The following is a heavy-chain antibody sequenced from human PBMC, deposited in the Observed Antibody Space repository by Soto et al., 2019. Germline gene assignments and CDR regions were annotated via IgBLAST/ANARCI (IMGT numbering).Heavy chain of an antibody. J-gene: IGHJ4*02. CDR3: ARCYYDSSGYFFRRHLN. Sequence: SETLSLTCTVSGGSISSGDYYWSWIRQPPGKGLEWIGYIYYSGSTYYNPSLKSRVTISVDTSKNQFSLKLSSVTAADTAVDYCARCYYDSSGYFFRRHLNWGQGTLVTVSS. V-gene: IGHV4-30-4*01. D-gene: IGHD3-22*01. CDR1: GGSISSGDYY. CDR2: IYYSGST.